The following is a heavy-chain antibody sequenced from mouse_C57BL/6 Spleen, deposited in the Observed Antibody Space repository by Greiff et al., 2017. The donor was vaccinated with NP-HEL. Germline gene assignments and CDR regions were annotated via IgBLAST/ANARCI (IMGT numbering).Heavy chain of an antibody. CDR2: IRLKSDNYAT. D-gene: IGHD2-2*01. V-gene: IGHV6-3*01. CDR3: MIYYGYDGDFDY. Sequence: EVKLMESGGGLVQPGGSMKLSCVASGFTFSNYWMNWVRQSPEKGLEWVAQIRLKSDNYATHYAESVKGRFTISRDDSKSSVYLQMNNLRAEDTGIYYCMIYYGYDGDFDYWGQGTTLTVSS. CDR1: GFTFSNYW. J-gene: IGHJ2*01.